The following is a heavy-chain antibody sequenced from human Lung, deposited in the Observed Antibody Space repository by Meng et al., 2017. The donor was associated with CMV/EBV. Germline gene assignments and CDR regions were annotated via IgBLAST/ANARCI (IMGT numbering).Heavy chain of an antibody. J-gene: IGHJ4*02. D-gene: IGHD1-26*01. CDR2: ISAYNGNT. CDR1: GFTFTTYF. Sequence: QVQLLQSGAEVKKPGVSLKLSFETSGFTFTTYFMHWLRQAPGQGLEWMGWISAYNGNTNYAQTLQGRVTMTTDTSTSTAYMELRSLRSDDTAVYYCARVEVGITSGDYWGQGTLVTVSS. CDR3: ARVEVGITSGDY. V-gene: IGHV1-18*01.